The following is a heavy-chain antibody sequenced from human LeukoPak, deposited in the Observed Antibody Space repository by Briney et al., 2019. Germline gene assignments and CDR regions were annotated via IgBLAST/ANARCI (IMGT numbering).Heavy chain of an antibody. J-gene: IGHJ4*02. CDR2: IHHSGDT. CDR1: GGSISSGGYY. Sequence: KASETLSLTCTVSGGSISSGGYYWSWIRQPPGKGLEWIGYIHHSGDTYRNPSLKSRITVSSDRSKNQFYLKLSSVTAADTAVYYCARLIAADPQLDSWGQGTLVTVSS. CDR3: ARLIAADPQLDS. V-gene: IGHV4-30-2*01. D-gene: IGHD6-13*01.